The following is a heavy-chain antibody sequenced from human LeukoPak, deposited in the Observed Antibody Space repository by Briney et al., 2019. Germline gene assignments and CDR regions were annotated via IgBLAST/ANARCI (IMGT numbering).Heavy chain of an antibody. V-gene: IGHV4-39*02. CDR1: GDSVSSTDYY. Sequence: SETLSLTCTVSGDSVSSTDYYWGWIRQPPGRGLEWIASIRYSESSYYNPSLKSRATISVDTSKNHFSLKLRSLTATDTAVYSWATQDSSHYWGQGTLVTVSS. D-gene: IGHD3-22*01. J-gene: IGHJ4*02. CDR3: ATQDSSHY. CDR2: IRYSESS.